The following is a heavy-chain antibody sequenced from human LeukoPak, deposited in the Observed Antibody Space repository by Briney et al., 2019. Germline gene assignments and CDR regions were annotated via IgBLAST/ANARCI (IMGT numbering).Heavy chain of an antibody. CDR1: GFSFNSDW. V-gene: IGHV3-7*03. J-gene: IGHJ3*02. CDR2: IKHDGSEK. CDR3: ARDPYRFAFDI. D-gene: IGHD1-26*01. Sequence: GGSLRLSCAASGFSFNSDWMDWVRQAPGKGLEWVANIKHDGSEKNCLDSVKGRFTISRDNAQNSLYLQMNSLRAEDTAVYYCARDPYRFAFDIWGQGTVVLVSS.